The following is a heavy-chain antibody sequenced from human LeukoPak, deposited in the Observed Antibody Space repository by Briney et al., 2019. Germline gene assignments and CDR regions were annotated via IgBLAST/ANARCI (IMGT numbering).Heavy chain of an antibody. CDR2: INPNSGGT. Sequence: ASLKVSCKASGYTFTGYYMHWVRQAPGQGLECVSWINPNSGGTNYAQKFKGRVTIPREKSISTAYMELSSMRSDDTAVYYCASGYSSSFFASWGQGTLVTVSS. V-gene: IGHV1-2*02. CDR3: ASGYSSSFFAS. CDR1: GYTFTGYY. J-gene: IGHJ4*02. D-gene: IGHD6-13*01.